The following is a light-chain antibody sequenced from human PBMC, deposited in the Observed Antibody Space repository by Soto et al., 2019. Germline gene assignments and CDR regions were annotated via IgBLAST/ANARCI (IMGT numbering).Light chain of an antibody. CDR1: SSDVGGYNY. CDR2: EVS. V-gene: IGLV2-14*01. Sequence: QSVLTQPASVSGCPGQSITISCTGTSSDVGGYNYVSWYQHHPGKAPKLIIYEVSNRPSGVSNRFSGSKSGNTASLTISGLQAEDEADYYCSSYSSSSTLCVFGTGTKVPS. CDR3: SSYSSSSTLCV. J-gene: IGLJ1*01.